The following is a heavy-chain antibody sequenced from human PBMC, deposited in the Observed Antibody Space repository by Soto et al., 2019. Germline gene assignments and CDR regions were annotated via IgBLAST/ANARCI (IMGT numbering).Heavy chain of an antibody. CDR2: IYYSGST. D-gene: IGHD3-22*01. J-gene: IGHJ4*02. V-gene: IGHV4-59*01. Sequence: SETLSLTCTVSGGSISSYYWSWIRQPPGKGLEWIGYIYYSGSTNYNPSLKSRVTISVDTSKNQFSLKLSSVTAADTSVYYCARVFSEDYYDSSGYRYYFDYWGQGTLVTV. CDR3: ARVFSEDYYDSSGYRYYFDY. CDR1: GGSISSYY.